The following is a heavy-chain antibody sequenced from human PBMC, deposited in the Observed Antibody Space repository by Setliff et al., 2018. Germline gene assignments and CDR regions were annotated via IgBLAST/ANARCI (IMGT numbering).Heavy chain of an antibody. D-gene: IGHD3-3*01. CDR2: ISGYNGNT. Sequence: ASVQVSCKTSGYTFISYGLSWMRQAPGQGLEWMGWISGYNGNTEYAQNLQGRVTMTMDTSTSTAYMELRSLTSDDTAVYYCARVPRLEWLLPTFDPWGQGTLVTVSS. V-gene: IGHV1-18*01. CDR3: ARVPRLEWLLPTFDP. J-gene: IGHJ5*02. CDR1: GYTFISYG.